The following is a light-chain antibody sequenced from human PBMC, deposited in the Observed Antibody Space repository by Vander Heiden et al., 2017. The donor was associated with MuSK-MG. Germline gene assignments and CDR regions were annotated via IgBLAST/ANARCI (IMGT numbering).Light chain of an antibody. Sequence: QSVLTQPPSVSGAPGQRVTISCTGSSPNIGAGCGFHWYQQLPGTAPKLLIYDNYNRPSGVPDRFSGSKSGTSASLAITGLQAEDEADYYCQAYDSSLSGSRVFGGGTNRTVL. CDR1: SPNIGAGCG. V-gene: IGLV1-40*01. CDR2: DNY. J-gene: IGLJ2*01. CDR3: QAYDSSLSGSRV.